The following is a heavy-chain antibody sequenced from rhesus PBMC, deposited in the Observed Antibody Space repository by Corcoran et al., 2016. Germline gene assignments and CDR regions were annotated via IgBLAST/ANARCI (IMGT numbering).Heavy chain of an antibody. D-gene: IGHD3-3*01. V-gene: IGHV4-73*01. Sequence: QVKLQQWGEGLVKPSETLSLTCAVYGGSISGYYYWSWIRQAPGKGLEWIWNIDGNSAVTHYNPSRKNRVTISKDTSKNHFSLKLSSVPAADTAVYYCARDLGRFDVWGPGVLVTVSS. CDR2: IDGNSAVT. J-gene: IGHJ5-1*01. CDR1: GGSISGYYY. CDR3: ARDLGRFDV.